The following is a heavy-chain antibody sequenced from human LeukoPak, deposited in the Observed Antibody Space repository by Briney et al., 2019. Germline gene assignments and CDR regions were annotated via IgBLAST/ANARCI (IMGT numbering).Heavy chain of an antibody. CDR3: GQSGSYFVDY. J-gene: IGHJ4*02. CDR1: GFTFSSYG. D-gene: IGHD1-26*01. V-gene: IGHV3-30*02. CDR2: IRYDGSNK. Sequence: GGSLRLSCAASGFTFSSYGMHWVRQAPGKGLEWVAFIRYDGSNKYYADSVKGRFTISRDNSKNTLYLQMNSLRAEDTAVYYCGQSGSYFVDYWGQGTLVTVSS.